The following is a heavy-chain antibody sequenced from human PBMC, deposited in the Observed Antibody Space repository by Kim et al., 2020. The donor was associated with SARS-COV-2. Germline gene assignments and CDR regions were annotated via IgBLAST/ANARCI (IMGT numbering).Heavy chain of an antibody. D-gene: IGHD3-22*01. V-gene: IGHV3-23*01. CDR3: ARDYDSSGYAYYYYGMDV. J-gene: IGHJ6*02. Sequence: GRFTISRDNSKNTLYLQVNSRRPEDTAVYYCARDYDSSGYAYYYYGMDVWGQGTTVTVSS.